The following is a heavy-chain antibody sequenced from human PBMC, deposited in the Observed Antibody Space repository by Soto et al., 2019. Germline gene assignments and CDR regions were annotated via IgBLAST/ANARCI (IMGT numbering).Heavy chain of an antibody. CDR1: GGSISSSSYY. CDR2: IYYSGST. D-gene: IGHD6-19*01. V-gene: IGHV4-39*01. CDR3: ARLVAVAGTL. J-gene: IGHJ4*02. Sequence: SETLSLTCTVSGGSISSSSYYWGWIRQPPGKGLEWIGSIYYSGSTYYNPSLKSRVTISVDTSKNQFSLKLSSVTAADTAVYYCARLVAVAGTLWGQGTLVTVSS.